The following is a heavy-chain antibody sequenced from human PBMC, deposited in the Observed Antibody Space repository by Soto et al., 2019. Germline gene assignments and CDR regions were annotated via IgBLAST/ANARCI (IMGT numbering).Heavy chain of an antibody. CDR3: AREEVGPGWFDP. CDR2: IIPIFGTA. V-gene: IGHV1-69*12. Sequence: QVQLVQSGAEVKKPGSSVKVSCKASGGTFSSYAISWVRQAPGQGLEWMGGIIPIFGTANYAQKFQGRVTITADETTSTAYMELSRLRSEDTAVYYCAREEVGPGWFDPWGQGTLVTVSS. CDR1: GGTFSSYA. J-gene: IGHJ5*02. D-gene: IGHD1-26*01.